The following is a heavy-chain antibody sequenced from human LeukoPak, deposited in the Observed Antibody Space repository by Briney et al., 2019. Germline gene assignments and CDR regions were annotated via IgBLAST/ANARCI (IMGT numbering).Heavy chain of an antibody. D-gene: IGHD6-6*01. V-gene: IGHV4-59*01. CDR2: IYYSGST. Sequence: SETLSLTCTVSGGSISRYYWSWIRQPPGKGLEWIGYIYYSGSTNYNPSLKSRVTISVDTSKNQFSLKLSSVTAADTAVYYCARVVPGYTYSSSSSEGYYYYGMDVWGQGTTVTVSS. CDR3: ARVVPGYTYSSSSSEGYYYYGMDV. CDR1: GGSISRYY. J-gene: IGHJ6*02.